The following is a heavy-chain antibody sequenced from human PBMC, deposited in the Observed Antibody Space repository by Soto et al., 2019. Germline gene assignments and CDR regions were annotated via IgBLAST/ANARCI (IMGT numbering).Heavy chain of an antibody. Sequence: EVQLVESGGGLVKPGGSLRLSCEASGFTFSSYSMNWVRQAPGKGLEWVSSISSSSSYIYYADSVKGRFTISRDNAKNSLYLQMNSLRAEDTAVYYCARGGSGSYRHYYYGMDVWGQGTTVTVSS. V-gene: IGHV3-21*01. CDR3: ARGGSGSYRHYYYGMDV. D-gene: IGHD1-26*01. CDR2: ISSSSSYI. J-gene: IGHJ6*02. CDR1: GFTFSSYS.